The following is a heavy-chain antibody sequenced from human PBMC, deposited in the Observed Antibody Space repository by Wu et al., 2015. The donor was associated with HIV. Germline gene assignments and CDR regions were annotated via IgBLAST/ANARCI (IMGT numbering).Heavy chain of an antibody. V-gene: IGHV1-2*02. D-gene: IGHD3-10*01. Sequence: QVQLVQSGAEVKKPGASVKVSCKASGYTFTGYYMHWVRQAPGQGLEWMGWINPNSGGTNYAQKFQGRVTMTRDTSISTAYMELSRLRSDDTAVYYCAREFPLDYYGSGTGLDYWGQGTLVTVSS. CDR3: AREFPLDYYGSGTGLDY. CDR1: GYTFTGYY. CDR2: INPNSGGT. J-gene: IGHJ4*02.